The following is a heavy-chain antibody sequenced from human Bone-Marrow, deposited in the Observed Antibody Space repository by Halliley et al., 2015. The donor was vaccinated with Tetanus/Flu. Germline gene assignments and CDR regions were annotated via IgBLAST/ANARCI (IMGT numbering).Heavy chain of an antibody. V-gene: IGHV3-23*01. J-gene: IGHJ3*01. CDR1: GFTFSEYG. CDR3: AKDLGYGGAAEAFHV. D-gene: IGHD2-21*01. Sequence: SLRLSCAVSGFTFSEYGMAWVRQAPGRGLEWVSSISRSDDTTYIDSVKGRFTISRDNSKDTLFLQLNSLRAEDTAKYFCAKDLGYGGAAEAFHVWGQGTMVTVSS. CDR2: ISRSDDTT.